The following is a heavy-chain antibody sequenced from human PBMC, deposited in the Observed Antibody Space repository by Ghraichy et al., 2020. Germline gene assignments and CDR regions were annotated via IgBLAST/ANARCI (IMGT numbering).Heavy chain of an antibody. J-gene: IGHJ4*02. Sequence: ASVKVSCKASGYTFTSYYMHWVRQAPGQGLEWMGIINPSGGSTSYAQKFQGRVTMTRDTSTSTVYMELSSLRSADTAVYYCARYSYGYGSIDYWGQGTLVTVVS. CDR2: INPSGGST. D-gene: IGHD5-18*01. V-gene: IGHV1-46*01. CDR1: GYTFTSYY. CDR3: ARYSYGYGSIDY.